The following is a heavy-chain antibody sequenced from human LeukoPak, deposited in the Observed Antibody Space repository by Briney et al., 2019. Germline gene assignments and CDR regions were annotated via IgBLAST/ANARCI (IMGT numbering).Heavy chain of an antibody. V-gene: IGHV1-18*01. CDR2: ISGSKGNT. Sequence: ASVKVSCKTSSYTFTGSGISWVRQAPGQGLEWLGWISGSKGNTHYIQRLQGRITMTTDTSTSTAYMELRSLRSDDTALYYCGREFCDTHRCFFPDFWGQGTLVTVSS. CDR3: GREFCDTHRCFFPDF. J-gene: IGHJ4*02. D-gene: IGHD4/OR15-4a*01. CDR1: SYTFTGSG.